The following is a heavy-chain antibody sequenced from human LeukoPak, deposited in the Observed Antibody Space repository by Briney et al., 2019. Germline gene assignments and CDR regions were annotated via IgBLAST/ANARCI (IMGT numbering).Heavy chain of an antibody. V-gene: IGHV4-61*02. CDR2: IYTSGST. CDR3: ASSVLLPLMDV. CDR1: GGSISSGSYY. Sequence: SETLSLTCTVSGGSISSGSYYWSWIRQPAGKGLEWIGRIYTSGSTNYNPSLKSRVTISVDTSKNQFSLKLSSVTAADTAVYYCASSVLLPLMDVWGKGTTVTVSS. J-gene: IGHJ6*03. D-gene: IGHD2/OR15-2a*01.